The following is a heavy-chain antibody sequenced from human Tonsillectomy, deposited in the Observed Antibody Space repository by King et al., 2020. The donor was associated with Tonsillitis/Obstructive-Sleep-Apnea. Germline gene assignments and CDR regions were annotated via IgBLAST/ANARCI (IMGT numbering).Heavy chain of an antibody. Sequence: VQLVESGGGLVKPGGSLRLSCAASGFAFPDYTLEWVRQAPGKGLEWVSSLECLGNHIYYADAGKGRFTVSRDNTKNALYLQMTSLRAEDTALYYCTRALSTAYLDSWGQGTLVTVSS. CDR2: LECLGNHI. J-gene: IGHJ4*02. V-gene: IGHV3-21*01. CDR3: TRALSTAYLDS. CDR1: GFAFPDYT.